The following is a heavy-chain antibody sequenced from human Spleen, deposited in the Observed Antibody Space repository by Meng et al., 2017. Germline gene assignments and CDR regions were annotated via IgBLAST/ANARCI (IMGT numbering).Heavy chain of an antibody. J-gene: IGHJ5*02. V-gene: IGHV4-34*01. D-gene: IGHD5-12*01. CDR2: INHSGST. CDR1: GGSFSDYY. CDR3: ARDADIVARGWFDP. Sequence: GSLRLSCVVSGGSFSDYYWSWIRQPPGKGLEWIGEINHSGSTNYNASLKSRVTISVDTSKNQFSLTLTSVTAADTAVYYCARDADIVARGWFDPWGQGTLVTVSS.